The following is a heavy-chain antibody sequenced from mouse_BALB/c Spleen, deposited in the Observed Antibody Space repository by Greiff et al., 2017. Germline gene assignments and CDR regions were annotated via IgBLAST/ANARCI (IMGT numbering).Heavy chain of an antibody. J-gene: IGHJ4*01. Sequence: EVKLVESGPGLVKPSQSLSLTCTVTGYSITSDYAWNWIRQFPGNKLEWMGYISYSGSTSYNPSLKSRISITRDTSKNQFFLQLNSVTTEDTATYYCARGDGYSYAMDYWGQGTSVTVS. CDR1: GYSITSDYA. CDR2: ISYSGST. CDR3: ARGDGYSYAMDY. V-gene: IGHV3-2*02. D-gene: IGHD2-3*01.